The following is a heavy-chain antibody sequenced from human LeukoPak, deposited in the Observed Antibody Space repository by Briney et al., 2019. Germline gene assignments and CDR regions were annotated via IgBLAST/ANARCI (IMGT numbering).Heavy chain of an antibody. CDR2: SGNGGST. CDR1: GFTFSTHD. Sequence: GGSLRLSCAASGFTFSTHDMHWVRQAPGKGLEYGSTSGNGGSTYYAHSVKGRFTISRDNSKNTVYLQMGSLRAEDMAVYYCARAFNYGFDYWGQGTLVTVSS. CDR3: ARAFNYGFDY. J-gene: IGHJ4*02. V-gene: IGHV3-64*01. D-gene: IGHD3-10*01.